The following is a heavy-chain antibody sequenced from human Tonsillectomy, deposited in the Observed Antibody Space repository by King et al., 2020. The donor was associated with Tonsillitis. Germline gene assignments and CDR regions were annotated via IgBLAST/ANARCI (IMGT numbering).Heavy chain of an antibody. CDR1: GDSVSTNSAA. CDR3: ARAPYYDFWSGYYMGFDY. J-gene: IGHJ4*02. D-gene: IGHD3-3*01. V-gene: IGHV6-1*01. Sequence: VQLQQSGPGLVKPSQTLSLTCAISGDSVSTNSAAWNWNRQSQSRGLEWLGRTYYRSKWYNDYAVSVKSRITINRDTSKNQFSLQLNSVNSEDTAVYYCARAPYYDFWSGYYMGFDYWGQGTLVTVSS. CDR2: TYYRSKWYN.